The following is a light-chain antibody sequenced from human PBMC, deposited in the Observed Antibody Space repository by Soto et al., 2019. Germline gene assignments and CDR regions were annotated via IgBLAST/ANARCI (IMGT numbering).Light chain of an antibody. CDR1: QSVLYKSNNRNY. J-gene: IGKJ1*01. CDR2: WAS. CDR3: QQYYDSPT. V-gene: IGKV4-1*01. Sequence: DIVMTQSPDSLTLSPGERATINCQSSQSVLYKSNNRNYLAWYQQKAGQPPQLLFSWASTRESGVPDRFSASGSGTDFTLSINSLQAEDVAVYYCQQYYDSPTFGQGTKVDIK.